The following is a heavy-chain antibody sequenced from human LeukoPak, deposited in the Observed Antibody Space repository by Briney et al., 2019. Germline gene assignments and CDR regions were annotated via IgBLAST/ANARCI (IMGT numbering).Heavy chain of an antibody. Sequence: PGGSLRLSCAASGFTFSSYDMNWVRQAPGKGLEWVSYISSSSTTIKYADSVKGRITISRDNAKNSLYLQVHSLRDEDTAVYYCARDTPHYSGAYYFDYWGQGALVTVSS. D-gene: IGHD1-26*01. J-gene: IGHJ4*02. CDR3: ARDTPHYSGAYYFDY. CDR1: GFTFSSYD. V-gene: IGHV3-48*02. CDR2: ISSSSTTI.